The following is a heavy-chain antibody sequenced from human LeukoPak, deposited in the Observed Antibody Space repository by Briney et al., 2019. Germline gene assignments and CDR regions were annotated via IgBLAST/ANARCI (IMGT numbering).Heavy chain of an antibody. CDR2: IWYDGSNK. CDR3: ARGGNDFWSGYYNDYYYMDV. V-gene: IGHV3-33*01. CDR1: GFTFSSYG. D-gene: IGHD3-3*01. J-gene: IGHJ6*03. Sequence: GRSLRLSCAASGFTFSSYGMPWVRQAPGKGLEWVAVIWYDGSNKYYADSVKGRFTISRDNSKNTLYLQMNSLRAEDTAVYYCARGGNDFWSGYYNDYYYMDVWGKGTTVTVSS.